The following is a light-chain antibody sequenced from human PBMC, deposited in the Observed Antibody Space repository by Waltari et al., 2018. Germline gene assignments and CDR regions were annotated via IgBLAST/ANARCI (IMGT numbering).Light chain of an antibody. CDR3: SSYAGSNMRV. V-gene: IGLV1-40*01. CDR2: GNT. CDR1: SSNIGAGYD. J-gene: IGLJ1*01. Sequence: QSVLTQPPSVSGAPGQRVTISCTGSSSNIGAGYDVHWYQQLPGRAPKLLIYGNTNRPSGVPDRFSGSKSGTSASLTVSGLQADDEADYYCSSYAGSNMRVFGTGTKVTVL.